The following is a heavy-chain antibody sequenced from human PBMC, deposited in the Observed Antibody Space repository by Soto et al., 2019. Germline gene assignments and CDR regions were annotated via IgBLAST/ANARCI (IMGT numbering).Heavy chain of an antibody. D-gene: IGHD3-10*01. Sequence: QVQLVQSGAEVKRPGSSVKVSCRASGDTFSNFRVNWVRQAPGQGLEWMGGIIPLFRLADYAQKFQGRLTITADHSTSTTFMELNSLTSEDTAVYYCARGGTLIRGAPQVDWFDPWGQGTLVIGSS. CDR2: IIPLFRLA. CDR3: ARGGTLIRGAPQVDWFDP. CDR1: GDTFSNFR. V-gene: IGHV1-69*17. J-gene: IGHJ5*02.